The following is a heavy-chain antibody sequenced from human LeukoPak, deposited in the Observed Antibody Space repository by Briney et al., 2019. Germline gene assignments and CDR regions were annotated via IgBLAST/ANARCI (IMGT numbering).Heavy chain of an antibody. CDR3: ARDLARSAAYYFDY. J-gene: IGHJ4*02. D-gene: IGHD2-2*01. CDR2: ISPTSSTI. Sequence: GGSLRLSCAASGFSFSHYIMNWVRQAPGKGLEWVSYISPTSSTIYYADSVKGRFTISRDNAKNSLYLQMNSLRAEDTAVYYCARDLARSAAYYFDYWGQGTLVTVSS. CDR1: GFSFSHYI. V-gene: IGHV3-48*01.